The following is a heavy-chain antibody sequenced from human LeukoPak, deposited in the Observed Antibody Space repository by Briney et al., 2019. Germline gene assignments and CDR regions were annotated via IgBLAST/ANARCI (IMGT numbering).Heavy chain of an antibody. CDR1: GFTFSSYW. D-gene: IGHD2-15*01. Sequence: GGSLRLSCAASGFTFSSYWMHWVRQAPGKGLVWVSRINSDGSSTSYADSVKGRFTISRDNAKNTLYLQTNSLRAEDTAVYYCARDRGAYCSGGSCYSRNWFDPWGQGTLVTVSS. CDR2: INSDGSST. V-gene: IGHV3-74*01. J-gene: IGHJ5*02. CDR3: ARDRGAYCSGGSCYSRNWFDP.